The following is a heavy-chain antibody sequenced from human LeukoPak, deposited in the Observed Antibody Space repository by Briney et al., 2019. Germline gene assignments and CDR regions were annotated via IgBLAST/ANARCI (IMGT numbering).Heavy chain of an antibody. Sequence: SETLSLTCAVYGGSFSGYYWSWIRQPPGKGLGWIGEINHSGSTNYNPSLKSRVTISVDTSKNQFSLKLSSVTAADTAVYYCAAYCGGDCFSFDYWGQGTLVTVSS. CDR2: INHSGST. CDR1: GGSFSGYY. D-gene: IGHD2-21*02. CDR3: AAYCGGDCFSFDY. V-gene: IGHV4-34*01. J-gene: IGHJ4*02.